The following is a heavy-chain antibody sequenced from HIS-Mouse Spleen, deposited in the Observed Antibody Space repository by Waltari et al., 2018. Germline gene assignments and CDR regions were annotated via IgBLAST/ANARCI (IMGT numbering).Heavy chain of an antibody. CDR2: IHYSRST. CDR1: GGSISSSSYY. V-gene: IGHV4-39*07. D-gene: IGHD6-13*01. Sequence: QLQLQESGPGLVKPSETLSLTCTVSGGSISSSSYYWGWIRQPPGKGLERTGSIHYSRSTYNNPSLKSRVTISVETSKNQFSLKLSSVTAADTAVYYCAREIPYSSSWYDWYFDLWGRGTLVTVSS. CDR3: AREIPYSSSWYDWYFDL. J-gene: IGHJ2*01.